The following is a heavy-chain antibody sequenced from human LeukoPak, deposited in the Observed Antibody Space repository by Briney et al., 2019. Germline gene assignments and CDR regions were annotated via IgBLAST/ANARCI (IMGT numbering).Heavy chain of an antibody. CDR1: GFTFSSYS. D-gene: IGHD2-15*01. Sequence: GGSLRLSCAASGFTFSSYSVNWVRQAPGKGLEWVSAISGSGGSTYYADSVKGRFTISRDNSKNTLYLQMNSLRAEDTAVYYCAKAGAVVVVAAKYFDYWGQGTLVTVSS. CDR2: ISGSGGST. CDR3: AKAGAVVVVAAKYFDY. V-gene: IGHV3-23*01. J-gene: IGHJ4*02.